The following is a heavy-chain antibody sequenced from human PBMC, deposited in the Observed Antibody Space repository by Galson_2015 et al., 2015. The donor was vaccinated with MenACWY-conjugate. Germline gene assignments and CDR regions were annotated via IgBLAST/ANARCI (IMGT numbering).Heavy chain of an antibody. V-gene: IGHV3-7*03. CDR3: AREDFYRCDY. D-gene: IGHD2/OR15-2a*01. J-gene: IGHJ4*02. CDR1: GFTFSNYA. CDR2: IKEDGTDK. Sequence: SLRLSCAASGFTFSNYAMTWVRQAPGKGLEWSTKIKEDGTDKYYVDSVRGRFTISRDNAKNSLYLQMNSLRDDDTAVYYCAREDFYRCDYWGQGTLVTVSS.